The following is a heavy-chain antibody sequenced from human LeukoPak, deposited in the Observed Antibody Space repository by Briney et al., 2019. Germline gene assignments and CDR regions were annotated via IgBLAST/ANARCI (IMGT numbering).Heavy chain of an antibody. Sequence: ETLSLTCTVSGGTISPYYWSWIRQTPGKGLEWIGYILYSGTTTNYNPSLKSRVTISVDTSKNQFSLKLSSVTAADTAVYYCARVGDWNDLVYWGQGTLVTVSS. CDR2: ILYSGTT. CDR1: GGTISPYY. V-gene: IGHV4-59*01. J-gene: IGHJ4*02. D-gene: IGHD1-1*01. CDR3: ARVGDWNDLVY.